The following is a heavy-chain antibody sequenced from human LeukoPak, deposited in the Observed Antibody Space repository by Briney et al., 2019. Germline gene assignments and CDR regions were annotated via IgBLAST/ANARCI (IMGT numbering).Heavy chain of an antibody. D-gene: IGHD3-22*01. CDR1: GFTFSSYA. V-gene: IGHV3-30*04. CDR3: ARADNP. CDR2: ISYDGSNK. J-gene: IGHJ5*02. Sequence: GRSLRLSCAASGFTFSSYAMHWVRQAPGKGLEWVAVISYDGSNKYYADSVKGRFTISGDNSKNTLYLQMNSLRAEDTAVYYCARADNPWGQGTLVTVSS.